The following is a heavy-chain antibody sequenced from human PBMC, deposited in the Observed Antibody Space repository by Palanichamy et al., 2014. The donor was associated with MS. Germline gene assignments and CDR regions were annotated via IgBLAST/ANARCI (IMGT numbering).Heavy chain of an antibody. D-gene: IGHD3-16*01. J-gene: IGHJ4*02. CDR1: IHLQFLY. Sequence: EVRAGGGLGRAWSSLGGPVETLLCSLWIHLQFLYHELGRQASRTGLEWVSSISSRSSHIYYADSVKGRFTISRDNAKRSLYLQMNSLRAEDTAVYYCASTKGRGELPPCLDYWGQGALVTVSS. V-gene: IGHV3-21*01. CDR2: ISSRSSHI. CDR3: ASTKGRGELPPCLDY.